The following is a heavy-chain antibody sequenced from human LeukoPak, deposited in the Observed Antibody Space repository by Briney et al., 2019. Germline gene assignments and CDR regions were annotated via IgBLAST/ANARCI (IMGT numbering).Heavy chain of an antibody. Sequence: GGSLRLSCAASGFTFSSYWMPWAGQAPGKGLVWVSRINSDGSSTSYAASVKGRLTISRDNAKNTLYLQMTSLRAEATAVYYCARWYYDILTGYPAFDYWGQGTLVTVSS. D-gene: IGHD3-9*01. CDR3: ARWYYDILTGYPAFDY. J-gene: IGHJ4*02. CDR2: INSDGSST. CDR1: GFTFSSYW. V-gene: IGHV3-74*01.